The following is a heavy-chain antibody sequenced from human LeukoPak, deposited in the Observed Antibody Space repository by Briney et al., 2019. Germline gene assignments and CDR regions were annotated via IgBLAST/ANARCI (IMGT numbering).Heavy chain of an antibody. CDR3: AKEAYNSRGYRYFDY. CDR2: ITYDGSNK. V-gene: IGHV3-30*18. J-gene: IGHJ4*02. CDR1: GFTFSSYD. D-gene: IGHD3-22*01. Sequence: GGSLRLSCAASGFTFSSYDMHGVRQAAGKGPEWVAVITYDGSNKYYADSVKGRFTVSRDNSKNTVYLKMNSLRPEDTALYHCAKEAYNSRGYRYFDYRGQGTLVTVSS.